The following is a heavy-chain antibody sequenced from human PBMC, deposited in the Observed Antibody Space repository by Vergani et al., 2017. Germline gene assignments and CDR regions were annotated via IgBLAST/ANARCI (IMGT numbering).Heavy chain of an antibody. J-gene: IGHJ3*01. Sequence: QVQLAQSGAEVKKPGSSVKVSCKASGGTFSSYAISWVRQAPGQGLEWMGGIIPILGIANYAQKFQGRVTITADKSTSTAYMELSSLRSEDTAVYFCARVAPSNSEVTPTAFDVWGQGTMVTVSS. V-gene: IGHV1-69*09. D-gene: IGHD1-1*01. CDR3: ARVAPSNSEVTPTAFDV. CDR1: GGTFSSYA. CDR2: IIPILGIA.